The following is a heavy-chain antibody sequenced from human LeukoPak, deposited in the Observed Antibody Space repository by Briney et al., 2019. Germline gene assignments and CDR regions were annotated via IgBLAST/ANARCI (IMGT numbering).Heavy chain of an antibody. V-gene: IGHV3-23*01. CDR1: GFTFSNYA. J-gene: IGHJ4*02. D-gene: IGHD3-9*01. CDR3: SKWGDYDVLTGYYDSDF. Sequence: PGGSLRLSCAAPGFTFSNYAMSWVRQAPGKGLEWVSAIFGSGGSTYYADSVKGRFTISRDNSKNTLFLQMNSLRVEDTALYYCSKWGDYDVLTGYYDSDFWGQGTLVTVSS. CDR2: IFGSGGST.